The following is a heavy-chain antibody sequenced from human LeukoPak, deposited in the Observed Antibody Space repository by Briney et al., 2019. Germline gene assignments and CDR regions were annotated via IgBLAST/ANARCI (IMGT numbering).Heavy chain of an antibody. D-gene: IGHD6-6*01. CDR1: GFTFSSYA. J-gene: IGHJ4*02. CDR2: ISGSGDNT. CDR3: AKWKYSNSGIDDY. V-gene: IGHV3-23*01. Sequence: GGSLRLSCAASGFTFSSYAMSWVRQVPGKGLEWVSVISGSGDNTYYADSVKGRFTISRDNSKNMLYLQMNSLRAGDTAVYYCAKWKYSNSGIDDYWGQGTLVTVSS.